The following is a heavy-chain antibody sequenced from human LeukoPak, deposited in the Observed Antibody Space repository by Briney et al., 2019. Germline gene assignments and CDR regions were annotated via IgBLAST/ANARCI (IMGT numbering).Heavy chain of an antibody. CDR3: TRTKFQLGQSFDS. CDR1: GFTFSSYW. J-gene: IGHJ4*02. D-gene: IGHD2-2*01. V-gene: IGHV3-7*01. Sequence: PGGSLRLSCTASGFTFSSYWTNWVRQAPGKGLEWVANIKQDGSEIYYVDSVKGRFTISRDNAKNSLYLQMDSLRAEDTAVYYCTRTKFQLGQSFDSWGQGTLVTVSS. CDR2: IKQDGSEI.